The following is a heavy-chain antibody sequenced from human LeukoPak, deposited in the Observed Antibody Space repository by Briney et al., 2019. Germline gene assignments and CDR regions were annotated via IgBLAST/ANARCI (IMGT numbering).Heavy chain of an antibody. J-gene: IGHJ4*02. CDR3: AREDCSGGSCHFDY. Sequence: GGSLRLSCAASGFTFSSYEMNWVRQAPGKGLEWVSYISSSGSTIYYADSVKGRFTISRDNAKNPLYLQMNSLRAEDTAVYYCAREDCSGGSCHFDYWGQGTLVTVSS. D-gene: IGHD2-15*01. CDR1: GFTFSSYE. CDR2: ISSSGSTI. V-gene: IGHV3-48*03.